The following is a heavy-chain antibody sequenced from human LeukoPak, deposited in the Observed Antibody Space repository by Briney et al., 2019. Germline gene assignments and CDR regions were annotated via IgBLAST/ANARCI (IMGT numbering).Heavy chain of an antibody. CDR2: ISVDGGST. CDR1: VVTLSDYA. V-gene: IGHV3-43*02. D-gene: IGHD4-17*01. CDR3: AKGTRLLYGDYAFSMDV. J-gene: IGHJ6*02. Sequence: RGGLRLSCAPPVVTLSDYATQWGRQAPGKGLDWVSLISVDGGSTYYADSVKGRFTNSRDNSKHSLYLQMNSLRTEDTALYYCAKGTRLLYGDYAFSMDVWGQGTTVTVSS.